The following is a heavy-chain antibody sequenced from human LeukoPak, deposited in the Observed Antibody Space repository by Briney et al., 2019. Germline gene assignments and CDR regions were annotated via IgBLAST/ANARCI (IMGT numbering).Heavy chain of an antibody. Sequence: PGGSLRLSCAASGFTFSSYGMHWVRQAPGKGLERVALIRYDGSNKYYADSVKGRFTISRDNSKNTLYLQMNSLRAEDTAVYYCAIIVATIRMVDYWGQGTLVTVSS. V-gene: IGHV3-30*02. CDR1: GFTFSSYG. D-gene: IGHD5-12*01. CDR3: AIIVATIRMVDY. CDR2: IRYDGSNK. J-gene: IGHJ4*02.